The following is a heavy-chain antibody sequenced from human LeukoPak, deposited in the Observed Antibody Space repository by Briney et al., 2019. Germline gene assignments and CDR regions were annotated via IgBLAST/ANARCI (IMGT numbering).Heavy chain of an antibody. J-gene: IGHJ4*02. D-gene: IGHD2-15*01. CDR3: ARDLGYCSGGSCYSFFY. V-gene: IGHV4-39*07. CDR1: GGSISSSSYY. Sequence: SETLSLTCTVSGGSISSSSYYWGWIRQPPGKGLEWIGSIYHSGSTYYNPSLKSRVTISVDTSKNQFSLKLSSVTAADSAVYYCARDLGYCSGGSCYSFFYWGQGTLVTVSS. CDR2: IYHSGST.